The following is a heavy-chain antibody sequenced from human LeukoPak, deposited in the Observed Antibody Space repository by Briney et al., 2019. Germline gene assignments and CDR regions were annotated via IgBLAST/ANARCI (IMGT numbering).Heavy chain of an antibody. Sequence: SETLSPTCTVSGGSISSSSYYWGWIRQPPGKGLEWIGSIYYSGSTYYNPSLKSRVTISVDTSKNQFSLKLSSVTAADTAVYYCASRDTVEQYFQHWGQGTLVTVSS. V-gene: IGHV4-39*01. CDR3: ASRDTVEQYFQH. J-gene: IGHJ1*01. D-gene: IGHD4-17*01. CDR2: IYYSGST. CDR1: GGSISSSSYY.